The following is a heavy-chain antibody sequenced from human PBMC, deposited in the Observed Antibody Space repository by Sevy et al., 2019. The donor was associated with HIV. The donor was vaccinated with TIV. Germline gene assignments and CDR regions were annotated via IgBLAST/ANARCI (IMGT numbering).Heavy chain of an antibody. Sequence: GGSLRLSCAASGFTFSSYGMHWVRQAPGKGLEWVAVISYDGSNKYYADSVKGRFTISRDNSKNTLYLKMNSLRAEDTAVYYCAKDRQLMEAGTTYFDYWGQGTLVTVSS. V-gene: IGHV3-30*18. CDR2: ISYDGSNK. CDR3: AKDRQLMEAGTTYFDY. D-gene: IGHD1-7*01. CDR1: GFTFSSYG. J-gene: IGHJ4*02.